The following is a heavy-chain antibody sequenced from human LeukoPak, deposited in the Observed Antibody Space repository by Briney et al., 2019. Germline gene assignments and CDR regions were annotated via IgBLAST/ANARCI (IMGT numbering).Heavy chain of an antibody. J-gene: IGHJ4*02. D-gene: IGHD1-1*01. V-gene: IGHV3-9*01. CDR2: ISWNSGSI. CDR1: GFTFDDYA. CDR3: AKDIANWNAPTFDY. Sequence: PGGSLRLSCAASGFTFDDYAMHWVRQAPGKGLEWVSGISWNSGSIGYADSVKGRFTISTDNAKNSLYLQMNSLRAEDTALYYCAKDIANWNAPTFDYWGQGTLVTVSS.